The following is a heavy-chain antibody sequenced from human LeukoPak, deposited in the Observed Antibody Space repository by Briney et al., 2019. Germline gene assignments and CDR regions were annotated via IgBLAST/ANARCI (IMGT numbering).Heavy chain of an antibody. CDR2: IPPSGNT. D-gene: IGHD2-21*01. CDR1: GGSMNETNW. J-gene: IGHJ4*02. CDR3: ARTTAYSHLDL. V-gene: IGHV4-4*02. Sequence: PSGTLSLTCAGSGGSMNETNWWSWVRQPPGGGLERIGEIPPSGNTVYTPSLKSRVTISADHSKNQFYLTLTSVRVADTAIYYCARTTAYSHLDLWGRGNLVTVSS.